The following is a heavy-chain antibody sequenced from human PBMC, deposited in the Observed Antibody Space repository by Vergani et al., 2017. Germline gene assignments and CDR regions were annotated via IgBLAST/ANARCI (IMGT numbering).Heavy chain of an antibody. D-gene: IGHD3-9*01. J-gene: IGHJ4*02. V-gene: IGHV1-24*01. Sequence: QVQLVQAGAEVKKPGASVKVSCKVSGYTLTELSMHWVRQAPGKGLEWMGGFDTEDGDTIYPQKFQGRVTMTEDTSTDTAYMELSSLRSEDTAVYYCARDGTALRYFDYWGQGTLVTVSS. CDR2: FDTEDGDT. CDR1: GYTLTELS. CDR3: ARDGTALRYFDY.